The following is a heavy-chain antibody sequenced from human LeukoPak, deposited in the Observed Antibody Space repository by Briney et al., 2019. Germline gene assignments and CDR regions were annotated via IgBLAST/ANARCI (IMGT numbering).Heavy chain of an antibody. V-gene: IGHV1-46*01. J-gene: IGHJ3*02. Sequence: ASVKVSCKASGYTFTSYYMHWVRQAPGQGLEWMGIINPSGGSTSYAQKFQGRVTMTRDMSTSTVYMELSSLRSEDTAVYYCAREGPRAMIAVLAAFDIWGQGTMVTVSS. CDR2: INPSGGST. CDR1: GYTFTSYY. D-gene: IGHD3-22*01. CDR3: AREGPRAMIAVLAAFDI.